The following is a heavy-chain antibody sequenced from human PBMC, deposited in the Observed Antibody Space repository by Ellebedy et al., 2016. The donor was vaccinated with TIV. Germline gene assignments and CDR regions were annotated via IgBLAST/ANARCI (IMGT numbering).Heavy chain of an antibody. J-gene: IGHJ6*02. Sequence: GESLKIPXAASGFTFRSYGMSWVRQAPGKGREWVQHFSGRGGSSHYADSVKARFTISRDNSKNTLYLQMDSLRDEDTAIYYCAKDKVIAAGPITYYGMDVWGQGTTVIVSS. CDR1: GFTFRSYG. CDR2: FSGRGGSS. V-gene: IGHV3-23*01. CDR3: AKDKVIAAGPITYYGMDV. D-gene: IGHD6-6*01.